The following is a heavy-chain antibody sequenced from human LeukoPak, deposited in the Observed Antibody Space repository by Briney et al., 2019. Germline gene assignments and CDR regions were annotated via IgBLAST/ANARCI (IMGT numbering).Heavy chain of an antibody. CDR2: IYYSGST. J-gene: IGHJ4*02. CDR1: GGSVSSGSYY. D-gene: IGHD2-15*01. V-gene: IGHV4-61*01. CDR3: ARDVPFYCSGGSCYGNYFDY. Sequence: LETLSLTCTVSGGSVSSGSYYWSWIRQPPGKGLEWIGYIYYSGSTNYNPSLKSRVTISVDTSKNQFSLKLSSVTAADTAVYYCARDVPFYCSGGSCYGNYFDYWGQGTLVTVSS.